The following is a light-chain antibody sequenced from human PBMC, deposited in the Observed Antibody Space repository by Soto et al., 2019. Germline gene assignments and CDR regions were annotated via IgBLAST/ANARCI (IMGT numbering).Light chain of an antibody. J-gene: IGKJ1*01. CDR3: QQYNSWWT. V-gene: IGKV1-5*01. CDR2: DAS. CDR1: QSISSG. Sequence: DIQMTQSPSTLSASVGDRVTITGRARQSISSGLAWYQQKPGKAPKLLIYDASSLESGVPSRFSGSGSGTEFTLTISSLQPDDFATYYCQQYNSWWTFGQGPKVEIK.